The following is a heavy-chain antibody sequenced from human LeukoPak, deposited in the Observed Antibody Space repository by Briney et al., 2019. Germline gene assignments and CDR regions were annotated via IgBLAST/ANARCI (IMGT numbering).Heavy chain of an antibody. J-gene: IGHJ4*02. CDR3: GASNSYYYDSSGSDY. CDR2: ISSSSSYI. V-gene: IGHV3-21*01. CDR1: GFTFSSYS. Sequence: PGGSLRLSCATSGFTFSSYSMNWVRQAPGKGLEWVSSISSSSSYIYYADSVKGRFTITRDNAKNSLYLQMNSLRAEDTAVYYCGASNSYYYDSSGSDYWGQGTLVTVSS. D-gene: IGHD3-22*01.